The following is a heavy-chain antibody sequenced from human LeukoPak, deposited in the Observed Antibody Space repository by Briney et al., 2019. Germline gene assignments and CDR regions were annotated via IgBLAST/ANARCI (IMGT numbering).Heavy chain of an antibody. CDR2: IYYSGST. CDR3: ARGNYYYYGMDV. V-gene: IGHV4-59*08. J-gene: IGHJ6*02. CDR1: GGSISSYY. Sequence: SETLSLTCTVSGGSISSYYWSWIRQPPGKGLEWIGYIYYSGSTNYNPCLKSRVTISVDTSKNQFSLKLSSVTAADTAVYYCARGNYYYYGMDVWGQGTTVTVSS.